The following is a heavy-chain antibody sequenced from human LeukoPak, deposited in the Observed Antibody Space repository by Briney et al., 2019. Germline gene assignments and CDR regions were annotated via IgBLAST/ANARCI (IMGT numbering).Heavy chain of an antibody. V-gene: IGHV1-18*01. D-gene: IGHD3-22*01. J-gene: IGHJ4*02. CDR3: ASPSYYYDSSGYSNFDY. CDR1: GYTFTRYG. Sequence: ASVKVSCKASGYTFTRYGISWVRQAPGQGLEWMGWISAYKDNTNYAQKFQDRVIMTADTSTSTAYMELSSLRSEDTAVYYCASPSYYYDSSGYSNFDYWGQGTLVTVSS. CDR2: ISAYKDNT.